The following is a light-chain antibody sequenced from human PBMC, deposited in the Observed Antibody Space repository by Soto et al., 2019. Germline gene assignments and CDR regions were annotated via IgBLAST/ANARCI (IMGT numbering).Light chain of an antibody. CDR1: QSVLYSSNNKNY. V-gene: IGKV4-1*01. Sequence: DIVMTQSPDSLAVSLGERATINCKSSQSVLYSSNNKNYLAWYQQKPGQPPKLLIYWASTRESGVPDRFSGSGSGTDFTLTISSLEPEDSAVYYCQQRGNWPPTFGQGTNVEI. J-gene: IGKJ1*01. CDR2: WAS. CDR3: QQRGNWPPT.